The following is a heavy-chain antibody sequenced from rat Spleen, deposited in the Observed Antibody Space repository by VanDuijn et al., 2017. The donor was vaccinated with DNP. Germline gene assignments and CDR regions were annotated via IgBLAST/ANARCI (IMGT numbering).Heavy chain of an antibody. J-gene: IGHJ2*01. Sequence: EVKLVESGGGLVQPGRSLKLSCAASGFTFNNYWMNWIRQTPGKGLEWVASITKTGDNTYYPDSVKGRFTISRDNAKSTLYLQMDSLRSEDTATYYCVGRPPPTRGPFDYWGQGVTVTVSS. CDR3: VGRPPPTRGPFDY. D-gene: IGHD1-4*01. CDR2: ITKTGDNT. CDR1: GFTFNNYW. V-gene: IGHV5-31*01.